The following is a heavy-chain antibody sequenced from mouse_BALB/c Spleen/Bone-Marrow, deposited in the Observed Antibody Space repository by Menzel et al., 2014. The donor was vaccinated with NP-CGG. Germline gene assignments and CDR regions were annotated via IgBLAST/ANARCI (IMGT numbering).Heavy chain of an antibody. CDR2: IGTYYGDA. V-gene: IGHV1S137*01. CDR1: GYTFTDYA. Sequence: VQLQQSGAGLVRPRVSVKISCKGSGYTFTDYAMHWVKQSHAKSLEWIGVIGTYYGDATYNQKFKTKATMTVDKSSSTAYMELARLTSEDSALYYCAREGPWFAFWGQGTLVTVSA. CDR3: AREGPWFAF. J-gene: IGHJ3*01.